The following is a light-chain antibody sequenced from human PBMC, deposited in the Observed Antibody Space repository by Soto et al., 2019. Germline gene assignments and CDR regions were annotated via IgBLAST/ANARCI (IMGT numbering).Light chain of an antibody. CDR3: QQYCSSLWT. CDR2: GAS. CDR1: QSVSSSY. J-gene: IGKJ1*01. V-gene: IGKV3-20*01. Sequence: EIVLTQSPGTLSLSPGERATLSCRASQSVSSSYLAWYQQKPGQAPRLLIYGASSRATGIPDRFSGSGSGTDFTLTTSRLEPEDFAVYYCQQYCSSLWTFGQGTKVEIK.